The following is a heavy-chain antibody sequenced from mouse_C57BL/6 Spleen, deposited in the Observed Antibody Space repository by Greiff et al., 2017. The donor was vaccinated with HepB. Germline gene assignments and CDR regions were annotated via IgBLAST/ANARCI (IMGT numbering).Heavy chain of an antibody. CDR2: INPYNGGT. V-gene: IGHV1-19*01. CDR1: GYTFTDYY. D-gene: IGHD1-1*01. CDR3: ARGSTVSWYFDV. Sequence: EVQLQQSGPVLVKPGASVKMSCKASGYTFTDYYMNWVKQSHGKSLEWIGVINPYNGGTSYNQKFKGKATLTVDKSSSTAYMELNSLTSEDSAVYYCARGSTVSWYFDVWGTGTTVTVSS. J-gene: IGHJ1*03.